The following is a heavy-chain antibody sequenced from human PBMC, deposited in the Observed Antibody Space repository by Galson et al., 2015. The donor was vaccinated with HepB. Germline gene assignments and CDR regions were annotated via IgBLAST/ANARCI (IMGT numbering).Heavy chain of an antibody. CDR3: AKGTGRIYEYYYYYMDV. V-gene: IGHV3-23*01. J-gene: IGHJ6*03. CDR2: ISGSGGST. Sequence: SLRLSCAASGFTFSSYAMSWVRQAPGKGLEWVSAISGSGGSTYYADSVKGRFTISRDNSKNTLYLQMNSLRAEDTAVYYCAKGTGRIYEYYYYYMDVWGKGTTVTVSS. D-gene: IGHD3-3*01. CDR1: GFTFSSYA.